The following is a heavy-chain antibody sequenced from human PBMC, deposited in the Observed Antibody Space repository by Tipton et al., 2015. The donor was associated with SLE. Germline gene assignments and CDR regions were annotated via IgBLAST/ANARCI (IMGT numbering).Heavy chain of an antibody. Sequence: TLSLTCTVSGDSISGTTYSWAWIRQSPGNGLDWIGSVYYTGTTFYNPSLESRVTVSLDTSRNRFSLRLRSVTAADTAMHFCARHLGAHNWNYWGQGTLVTVSS. V-gene: IGHV4-39*01. D-gene: IGHD1-20*01. CDR3: ARHLGAHNWNY. CDR2: VYYTGTT. CDR1: GDSISGTTYS. J-gene: IGHJ4*02.